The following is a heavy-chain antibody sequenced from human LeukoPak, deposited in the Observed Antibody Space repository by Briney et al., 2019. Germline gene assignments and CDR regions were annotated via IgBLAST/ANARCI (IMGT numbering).Heavy chain of an antibody. CDR3: ARVQDAGVGYSFDF. Sequence: GGSLRLSCAASGFTFSSYAMTWVRQAPGKGLEWVSTISGSAGSTYYADSLKGRFSISRDNSKNTLSLQMNSLIAEDTAVYYCARVQDAGVGYSFDFWGQGTLVTVSS. J-gene: IGHJ4*02. CDR1: GFTFSSYA. D-gene: IGHD1-1*01. V-gene: IGHV3-23*01. CDR2: ISGSAGST.